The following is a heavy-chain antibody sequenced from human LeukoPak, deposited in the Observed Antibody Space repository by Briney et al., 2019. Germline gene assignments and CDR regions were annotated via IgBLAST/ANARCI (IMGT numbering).Heavy chain of an antibody. Sequence: WVRQAPGKGLQWIGSIHHSGSTYYSPSLKSRVTISLNTTKNQFSLKVSSADAADTYGYYCARWATTAVHVDYWGQGTLVTVSS. J-gene: IGHJ4*02. V-gene: IGHV4-38-2*01. CDR3: ARWATTAVHVDY. D-gene: IGHD6-25*01. CDR2: IHHSGST.